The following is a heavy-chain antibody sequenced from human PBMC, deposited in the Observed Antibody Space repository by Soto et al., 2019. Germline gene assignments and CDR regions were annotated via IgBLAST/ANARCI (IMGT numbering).Heavy chain of an antibody. CDR3: AREEVVTANPYYYYGMDV. CDR1: GFTFSSYG. Sequence: GGSLRLSCAASGFTFSSYGMHWVRQAPGKGLEWVAVIWYDGSNKYYADSVKGRFTISRDNSKNTLYLQMNSLRAEDTAVYYCAREEVVTANPYYYYGMDVWGQGTTVTVSS. CDR2: IWYDGSNK. D-gene: IGHD2-21*02. J-gene: IGHJ6*02. V-gene: IGHV3-33*01.